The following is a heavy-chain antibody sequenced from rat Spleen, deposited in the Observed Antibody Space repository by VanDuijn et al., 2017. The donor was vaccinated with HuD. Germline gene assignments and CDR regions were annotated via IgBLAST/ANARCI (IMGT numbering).Heavy chain of an antibody. V-gene: IGHV2-1*01. Sequence: QVQLKESGPGLVQPSQTLSLTCTVSGFSLTRNSVHWVRQPPGKGLEWMGAIWSGGSTDYNSALKSRLSISRDTSKSQVFLKMNSLQTEDTAMYFCARASFDYWGQGVMVTVSS. CDR2: IWSGGST. CDR1: GFSLTRNS. CDR3: ARASFDY. J-gene: IGHJ2*01.